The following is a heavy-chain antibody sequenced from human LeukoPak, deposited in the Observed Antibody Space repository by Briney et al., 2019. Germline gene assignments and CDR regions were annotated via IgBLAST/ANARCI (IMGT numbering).Heavy chain of an antibody. Sequence: TSETMSLTCAVYSGSFKGYHWSWIRQPPGKGLEWIGEINHSGSTNYNTSLKSRVTISVDTSKNQFSLKLSSVTAADTAVYYCARGRAATGYSSCWDYYMDVWGKGTTVTVSS. CDR1: SGSFKGYH. J-gene: IGHJ6*03. V-gene: IGHV4-34*01. CDR3: ARGRAATGYSSCWDYYMDV. CDR2: INHSGST. D-gene: IGHD6-13*01.